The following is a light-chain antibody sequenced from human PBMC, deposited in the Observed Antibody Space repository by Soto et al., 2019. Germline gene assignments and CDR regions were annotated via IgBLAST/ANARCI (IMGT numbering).Light chain of an antibody. CDR1: QSVNSDY. Sequence: EIVLTQSPGTLSLSPGERATLSCRASQSVNSDYLAWYQQRPGQAPRLLTYGTFNRPTGIPDRFSGTRPGTDFTLTCSRLEPEDFAVYSCQHYGSSPACTVGPGTKVDIK. J-gene: IGKJ3*01. CDR2: GTF. V-gene: IGKV3-20*01. CDR3: QHYGSSPACT.